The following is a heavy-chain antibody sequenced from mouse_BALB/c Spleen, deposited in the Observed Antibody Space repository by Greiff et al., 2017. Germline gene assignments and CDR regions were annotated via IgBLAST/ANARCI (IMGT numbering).Heavy chain of an antibody. Sequence: EVKLVESGGGLVQPGGSLKLSCAASGFTFSSYTMSWVRQTPEKRLEWVAYISNGGGSTYYPDTVKGRFTISRDNAKNTLYLQMSSLKSEDTAMYYCARGYYGYAMDDWGQGTSVTVSS. V-gene: IGHV5-12-2*01. CDR1: GFTFSSYT. J-gene: IGHJ4*01. CDR2: ISNGGGST. D-gene: IGHD1-1*01. CDR3: ARGYYGYAMDD.